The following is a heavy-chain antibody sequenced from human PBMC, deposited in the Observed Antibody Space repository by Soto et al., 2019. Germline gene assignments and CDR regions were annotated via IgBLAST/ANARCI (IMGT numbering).Heavy chain of an antibody. CDR3: VRGGSNYAS. D-gene: IGHD4-4*01. CDR1: GFTFSDSW. J-gene: IGHJ5*02. Sequence: EVQLVESGGGLVQPGGSLRLSCTASGFTFSDSWMTWVRQAPGKGLEWVARITPDESEKKYADSVKGRFSISRDNAKNSMYLQMDSLRGEDTAVYYCVRGGSNYASWGQGTLVTVSS. V-gene: IGHV3-7*01. CDR2: ITPDESEK.